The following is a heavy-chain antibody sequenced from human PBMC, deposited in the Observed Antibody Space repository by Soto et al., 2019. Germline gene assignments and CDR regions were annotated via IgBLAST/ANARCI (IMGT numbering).Heavy chain of an antibody. CDR3: ATHYYDYVWGSYRPDSDAFDI. CDR2: IIPIFGTA. V-gene: IGHV1-69*12. CDR1: GGTFSSYA. D-gene: IGHD3-16*02. Sequence: QVQLVQSGAEVKKPGSSVKVSCKASGGTFSSYAISWVRQAPGQGLEWMGGIIPIFGTANYAQKFQGRVTMSADESTSTAYMELSSLGAEDTAVYYCATHYYDYVWGSYRPDSDAFDIWGQGTMVTVSS. J-gene: IGHJ3*02.